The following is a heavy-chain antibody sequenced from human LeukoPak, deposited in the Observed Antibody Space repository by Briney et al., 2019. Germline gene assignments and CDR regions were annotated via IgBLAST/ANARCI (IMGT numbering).Heavy chain of an antibody. CDR1: GFTFSSYE. CDR2: ISSSGSTI. CDR3: ARAKWELLVDY. V-gene: IGHV3-48*03. D-gene: IGHD1-26*01. J-gene: IGHJ4*02. Sequence: PGGSLRLSCAASGFTFSSYEMNWVRQAPGKGLEWVSYISSSGSTIYYADSVKDRFTISRDNAKNSLYLQMNSLRAEDTAVYYCARAKWELLVDYWGQGTLVTVSS.